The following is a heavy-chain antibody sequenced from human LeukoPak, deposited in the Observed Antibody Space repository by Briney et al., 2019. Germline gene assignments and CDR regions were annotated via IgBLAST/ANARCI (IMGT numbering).Heavy chain of an antibody. D-gene: IGHD3-10*01. Sequence: GGSLRLSCTASGFTFSTYSMNWVRQAPGGGLEWVSYIRGSTSSSDGGAKQYADSVKGRFTISRDNGKNSMYLQMSSLRAEDTAVYYCARDHNFYDSGRGFDPWGQGTLVTVSS. V-gene: IGHV3-48*04. CDR3: ARDHNFYDSGRGFDP. J-gene: IGHJ5*02. CDR2: IRGSTSSSDGGAK. CDR1: GFTFSTYS.